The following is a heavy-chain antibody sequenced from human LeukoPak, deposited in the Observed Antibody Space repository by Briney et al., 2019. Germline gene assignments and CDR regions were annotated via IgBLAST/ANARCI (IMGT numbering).Heavy chain of an antibody. J-gene: IGHJ5*02. CDR3: ARGNYDFWSGSDNWFDP. V-gene: IGHV1-18*01. Sequence: ASVKVSCKASGYTFTSYGISWVRQAPGQGLEWMGWISAYNGNTNYAQKLQGRVTMTTDTSTSTAYMELRSLRSDDTAVYYCARGNYDFWSGSDNWFDPWGQGTLVTVSS. CDR1: GYTFTSYG. CDR2: ISAYNGNT. D-gene: IGHD3-3*01.